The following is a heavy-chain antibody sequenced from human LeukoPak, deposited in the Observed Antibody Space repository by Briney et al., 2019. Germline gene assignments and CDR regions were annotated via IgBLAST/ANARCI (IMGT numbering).Heavy chain of an antibody. Sequence: ASVKVSCKASGYTFTGYYMHWVRQAPGQGLEWMGWINPNSGGTNYAQKFQGRVTMTRDTSISTAYMELSRLRSDDTAVYYCARGGPYDSSGYYYVYWFDPWGQGTLATVSS. V-gene: IGHV1-2*02. D-gene: IGHD3-22*01. CDR3: ARGGPYDSSGYYYVYWFDP. J-gene: IGHJ5*02. CDR2: INPNSGGT. CDR1: GYTFTGYY.